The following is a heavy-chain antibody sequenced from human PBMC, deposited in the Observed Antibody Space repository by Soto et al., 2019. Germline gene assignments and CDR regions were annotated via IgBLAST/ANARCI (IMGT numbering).Heavy chain of an antibody. J-gene: IGHJ4*02. CDR1: GFTFSSYA. Sequence: GGSLRLSCAASGFTFSSYAMSWVRQAPGKGLEWVSAISGSGGSTYYADSVKGRFTISRDNSKNTLYLQMNSLRAEDTAVYYCAKDHGGATVTTQDFDYWGQGTLVTVSS. V-gene: IGHV3-23*01. CDR2: ISGSGGST. CDR3: AKDHGGATVTTQDFDY. D-gene: IGHD4-17*01.